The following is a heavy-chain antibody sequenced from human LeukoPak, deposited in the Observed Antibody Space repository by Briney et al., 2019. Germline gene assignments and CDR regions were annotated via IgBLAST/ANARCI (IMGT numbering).Heavy chain of an antibody. V-gene: IGHV3-21*01. J-gene: IGHJ5*02. D-gene: IGHD3-9*01. CDR1: GFTFSSYS. CDR3: ARDANYDILTGYPIDWFDP. Sequence: PGGSLRLSCAASGFTFSSYSMNWVRQAPGKGLEWVSSISSSSSYIYYADSVKGRFTISRDNAKNSLYLQMNSLRAEDTAVYYCARDANYDILTGYPIDWFDPWGQGTLVTVSS. CDR2: ISSSSSYI.